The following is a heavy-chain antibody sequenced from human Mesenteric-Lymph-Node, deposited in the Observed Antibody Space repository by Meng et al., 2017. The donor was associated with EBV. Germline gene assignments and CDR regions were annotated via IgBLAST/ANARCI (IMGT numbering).Heavy chain of an antibody. Sequence: QVQLVQSGAEVKKPGSSVTVSCKASGGTFSSYAISWVRQAPGQGLEWMGGIIPIFSTANYAQKLQGRVTITADESTSTAYMELNSLRSEDTAVYYCATYYYDSSAYFDWGQGTLVTVSS. CDR3: ATYYYDSSAYFD. CDR1: GGTFSSYA. D-gene: IGHD3-22*01. V-gene: IGHV1-69*01. CDR2: IIPIFSTA. J-gene: IGHJ4*02.